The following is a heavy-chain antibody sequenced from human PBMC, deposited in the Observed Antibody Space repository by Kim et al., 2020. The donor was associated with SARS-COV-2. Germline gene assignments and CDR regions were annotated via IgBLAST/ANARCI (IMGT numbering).Heavy chain of an antibody. D-gene: IGHD3-3*01. V-gene: IGHV4-34*01. J-gene: IGHJ6*02. CDR1: GGSFSGYY. Sequence: SETLSLTCAVYGGSFSGYYWSWIRQPPGKGLEWIGEINHSGSTNYNPSLKSRVTISVDTSKNQFSLKLSSVTAADTAVYYCARGRGYDFWSGYYRGGYGMDVWGQGTTVTVSS. CDR3: ARGRGYDFWSGYYRGGYGMDV. CDR2: INHSGST.